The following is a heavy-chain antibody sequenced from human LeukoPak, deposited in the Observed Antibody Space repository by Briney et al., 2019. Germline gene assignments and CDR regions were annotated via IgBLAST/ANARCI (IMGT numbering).Heavy chain of an antibody. CDR3: ARVRLITMVRVFDY. J-gene: IGHJ4*02. CDR1: GGSISSSSYY. CDR2: IYYSGST. Sequence: SESLSLTCTVSGGSISSSSYYWGWIRQPPGKGLEWIGSIYYSGSTYYNPSLKSRVTISVDTSKNQFSLKLSSVTAADTAVYYCARVRLITMVRVFDYWGQGTLVTVSS. V-gene: IGHV4-39*07. D-gene: IGHD3-10*01.